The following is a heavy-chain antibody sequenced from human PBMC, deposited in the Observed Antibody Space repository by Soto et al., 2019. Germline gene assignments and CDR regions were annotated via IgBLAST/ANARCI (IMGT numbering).Heavy chain of an antibody. CDR1: GFTFSSYA. CDR3: ARDGPNYYDSSGYWARQVEYYFDY. V-gene: IGHV3-30-3*01. D-gene: IGHD3-22*01. Sequence: QVQLVESGGGVVQPGRSLRLSCAASGFTFSSYAMHWVRQAPGKGLEWVAVISYDGSNKYYADSVKGRFTISGDNSKNTLYLQMNSLRAEDTAVYYCARDGPNYYDSSGYWARQVEYYFDYWGQGTLVTVSS. CDR2: ISYDGSNK. J-gene: IGHJ4*02.